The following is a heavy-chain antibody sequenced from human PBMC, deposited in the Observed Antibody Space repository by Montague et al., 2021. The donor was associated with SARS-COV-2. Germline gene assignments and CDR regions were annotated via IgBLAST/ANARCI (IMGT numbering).Heavy chain of an antibody. CDR2: INHSGST. V-gene: IGHV4-34*01. CDR3: ARGPRITMIVVVITDIWFDP. J-gene: IGHJ5*02. D-gene: IGHD3-22*01. CDR1: GGSVSDYY. Sequence: SETLSLTCAVYGGSVSDYYWSWIRQPPGKGLEWIGEINHSGSTNXXPSLKSRVTTSVDTSKNQFSLKLTSVTAAATAVYYCARGPRITMIVVVITDIWFDPWGQGTLVTVSS.